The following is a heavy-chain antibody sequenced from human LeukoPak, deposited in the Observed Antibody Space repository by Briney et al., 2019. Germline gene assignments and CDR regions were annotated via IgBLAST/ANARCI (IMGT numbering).Heavy chain of an antibody. D-gene: IGHD1-26*01. Sequence: APVKVSCKASGGTFSSYAISWVRQAPGQGLEWMGGIIPIFGTANYAQKFQGRVTITTDESTSTAYMELSSLRSEDTAVYYCARAPPEVGADPYFDYWGQGTLVTVSS. CDR2: IIPIFGTA. J-gene: IGHJ4*02. CDR1: GGTFSSYA. CDR3: ARAPPEVGADPYFDY. V-gene: IGHV1-69*05.